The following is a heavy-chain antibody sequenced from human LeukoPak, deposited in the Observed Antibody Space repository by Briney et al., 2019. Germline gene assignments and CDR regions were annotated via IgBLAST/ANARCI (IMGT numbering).Heavy chain of an antibody. J-gene: IGHJ5*02. Sequence: SETLSLTCTVSGGSISSSSYYWAWIRQPPGKGLEWIGSSSYSGSPYYNPSLKSRVTISVDTSQNQFSLKLSSVTAADTAVYYCAREGRYYGSGSYKYNWFDPWGQGTLVTVSS. V-gene: IGHV4-39*07. D-gene: IGHD3-10*01. CDR1: GGSISSSSYY. CDR3: AREGRYYGSGSYKYNWFDP. CDR2: SSYSGSP.